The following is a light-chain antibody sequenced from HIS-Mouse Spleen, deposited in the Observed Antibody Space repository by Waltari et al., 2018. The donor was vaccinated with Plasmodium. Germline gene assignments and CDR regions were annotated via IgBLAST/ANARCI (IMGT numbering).Light chain of an antibody. CDR1: VLAKNN. CDR2: KNS. CDR3: YSAADNNLV. J-gene: IGLJ3*02. Sequence: SYELTQPSSVSVSPGQTARITCSEDVLAKNNTRWVQQKPGQAPVLVLYKNSERPSGIPERFSGSSSGTTVTLTISGAQVEDEADYYCYSAADNNLVFGGGTKLTVL. V-gene: IGLV3-27*01.